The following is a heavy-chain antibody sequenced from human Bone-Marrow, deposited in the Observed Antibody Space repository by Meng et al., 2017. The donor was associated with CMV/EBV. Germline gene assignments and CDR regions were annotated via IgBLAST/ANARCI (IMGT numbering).Heavy chain of an antibody. V-gene: IGHV3-15*01. CDR3: TTDSRQTFCSSTSCYLYYYGMDV. Sequence: GESLKISCAASGFTFSSYAMSWVRQAPGKGLEWVGRIKSKTDGGTTDYAAPVKGRFTISRDDSKNTLYLQMNSLKTEDTAVYYCTTDSRQTFCSSTSCYLYYYGMDVWGQGTTVTVSS. J-gene: IGHJ6*02. D-gene: IGHD2-2*01. CDR2: IKSKTDGGTT. CDR1: GFTFSSYA.